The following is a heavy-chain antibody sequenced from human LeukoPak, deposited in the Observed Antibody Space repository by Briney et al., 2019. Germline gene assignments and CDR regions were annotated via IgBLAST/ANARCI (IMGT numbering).Heavy chain of an antibody. D-gene: IGHD6-13*01. CDR2: IIPIFGTA. Sequence: SVKVSCKASGGTFSSYAISWVRQAPGQGLEWMGRIIPIFGTANYAQKFQGRVTITPDESTSPASMELGSLRSEDTAVYYCARDFRRGAAAGTLPAADYFDWGQGTLVTVSS. CDR3: ARDFRRGAAAGTLPAADYFD. CDR1: GGTFSSYA. J-gene: IGHJ4*02. V-gene: IGHV1-69*15.